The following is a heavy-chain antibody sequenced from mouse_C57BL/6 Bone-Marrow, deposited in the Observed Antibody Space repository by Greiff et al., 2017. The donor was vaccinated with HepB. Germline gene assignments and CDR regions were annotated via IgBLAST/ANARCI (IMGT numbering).Heavy chain of an antibody. CDR2: IWSGGST. D-gene: IGHD2-3*01. CDR1: GFSLTSYG. Sequence: QVQLQQSGPGLVQPSQSLSITCTVSGFSLTSYGVHWVRQPPGKGLEWLGVIWSGGSTDYNAAFISRLSISKDNSKSQVFFKMNSLQADDTAIYYWAKNDGYYVWYFDVWGTGTTVTVSS. V-gene: IGHV2-4*01. CDR3: AKNDGYYVWYFDV. J-gene: IGHJ1*03.